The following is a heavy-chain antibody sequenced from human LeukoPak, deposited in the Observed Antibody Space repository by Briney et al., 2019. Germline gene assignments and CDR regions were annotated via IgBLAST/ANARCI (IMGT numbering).Heavy chain of an antibody. J-gene: IGHJ6*02. D-gene: IGHD3-10*01. CDR1: GGSISSSSYY. CDR3: ARGPVGSGRGLEDYYYYGMDV. CDR2: IYYSGST. V-gene: IGHV4-39*07. Sequence: SETLSLTCTVSGGSISSSSYYWGWIRQPPGKGLEWIGSIYYSGSTYYNPSLKSRVTISVDTSKNQFSLKLSSVTAADTVVYYCARGPVGSGRGLEDYYYYGMDVWGQGTTVTVSS.